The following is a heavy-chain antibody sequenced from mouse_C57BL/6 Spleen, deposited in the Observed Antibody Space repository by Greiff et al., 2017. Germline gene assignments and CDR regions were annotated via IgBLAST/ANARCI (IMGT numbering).Heavy chain of an antibody. D-gene: IGHD1-1*01. CDR2: ISSGGDYI. Sequence: EVKLVESGEGLVKPGGSLKLSCAASGFTFSSYAMSWVRQTPETRLEWVAYISSGGDYIYYADTVKGRFTISRDNARNTLYLQMSSLKSEDTAMYYCTRDLLYGSSFYAMDYWGQGTSVTVSS. V-gene: IGHV5-9-1*02. CDR3: TRDLLYGSSFYAMDY. J-gene: IGHJ4*01. CDR1: GFTFSSYA.